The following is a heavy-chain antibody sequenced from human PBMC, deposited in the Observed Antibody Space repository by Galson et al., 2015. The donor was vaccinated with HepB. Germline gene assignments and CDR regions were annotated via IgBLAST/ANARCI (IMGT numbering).Heavy chain of an antibody. CDR2: MNPNSGNT. V-gene: IGHV1-8*02. J-gene: IGHJ4*02. D-gene: IGHD3-3*01. Sequence: SVKVSCKASGYTFTSYYMHWVRQATGQGLEWMGWMNPNSGNTGYAQKFQGRVTMTRNTSISTAYMELSSLRSEDTAVYYCARGSGARDFWSGYEYYFDYWGQGTLVTVSS. CDR3: ARGSGARDFWSGYEYYFDY. CDR1: GYTFTSYY.